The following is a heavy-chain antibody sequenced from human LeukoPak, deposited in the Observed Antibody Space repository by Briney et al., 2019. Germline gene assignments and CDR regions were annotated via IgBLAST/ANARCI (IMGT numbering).Heavy chain of an antibody. CDR3: ARDLPRRLRDYGMDV. V-gene: IGHV1-69*01. CDR1: GGTFSSYA. CDR2: IIPIFGTA. Sequence: WASVKVSCKASGGTFSSYAISWVRQAPGQGLEWMGGIIPIFGTANYAQKFQGRVTITADESTSTAYMELSSLRSEDTAVYYCARDLPRRLRDYGMDVWGQGTTVTVSS. D-gene: IGHD3-10*01. J-gene: IGHJ6*02.